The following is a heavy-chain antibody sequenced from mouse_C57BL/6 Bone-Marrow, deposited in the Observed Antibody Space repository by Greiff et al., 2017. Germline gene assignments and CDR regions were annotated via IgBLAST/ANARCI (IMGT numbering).Heavy chain of an antibody. Sequence: EVKLVESGPELVKPGASVKMSCKASGYTFTDYNMHWVKQSHGKSLEWIGYINPNNGGTSYNQKFKGKATLTVNKSSSTAYMELRSLTSEDSAVYYCARDGYYSYAMDYWGQGTSVTVSS. V-gene: IGHV1-22*01. CDR2: INPNNGGT. CDR3: ARDGYYSYAMDY. J-gene: IGHJ4*01. D-gene: IGHD2-3*01. CDR1: GYTFTDYN.